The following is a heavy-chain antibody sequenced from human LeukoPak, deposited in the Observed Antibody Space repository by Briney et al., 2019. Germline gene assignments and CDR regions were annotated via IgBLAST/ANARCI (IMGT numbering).Heavy chain of an antibody. Sequence: PGGSLRLSCAASGFTFDNYGMHWVRQAPGKGLDWVAVIWYDGSYKYYADSVKGRFTISRDNSKNTLYLQMNSLRAEDTAVYYCAKVVQYTASTGAGLDYWGQGTLVTVSS. J-gene: IGHJ4*02. CDR2: IWYDGSYK. V-gene: IGHV3-33*06. CDR1: GFTFDNYG. D-gene: IGHD6-13*01. CDR3: AKVVQYTASTGAGLDY.